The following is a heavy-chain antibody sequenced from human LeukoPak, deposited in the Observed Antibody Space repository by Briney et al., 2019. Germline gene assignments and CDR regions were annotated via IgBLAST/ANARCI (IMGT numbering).Heavy chain of an antibody. CDR1: GFTFSSYS. Sequence: GGSLRLSCAASGFTFSSYSMSWVRQAPGKGLEWVSSITTSSTYISYADSVKGRFTISRDNAKNTLYLEMNSLRAEDTAVYYCARDTTPFGYSYDSWGQGTLVTVSS. CDR2: ITTSSTYI. J-gene: IGHJ4*02. D-gene: IGHD1-26*01. CDR3: ARDTTPFGYSYDS. V-gene: IGHV3-21*06.